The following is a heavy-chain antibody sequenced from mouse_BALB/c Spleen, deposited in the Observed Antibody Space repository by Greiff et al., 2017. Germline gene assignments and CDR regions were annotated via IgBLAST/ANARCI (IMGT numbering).Heavy chain of an antibody. CDR1: GFNIKDTY. D-gene: IGHD3-1*01. CDR3: ARSSGLFAY. V-gene: IGHV14-3*02. J-gene: IGHJ3*01. CDR2: IDPANGNT. Sequence: VQLKQSGAELVKPGASVKLSCTASGFNIKDTYMHWVKQRPEQGLEWIGRIDPANGNTKYDPKFQGKATITAVTSSNTAYLQLSSLTSEDTAVYYCARSSGLFAYWGQGTLVTVSA.